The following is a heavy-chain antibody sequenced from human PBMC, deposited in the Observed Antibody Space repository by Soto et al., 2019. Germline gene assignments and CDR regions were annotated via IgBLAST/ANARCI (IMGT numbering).Heavy chain of an antibody. J-gene: IGHJ3*01. CDR3: AKVFYSTSYSTSSFSAFDF. D-gene: IGHD6-6*01. CDR2: ISASGGNT. V-gene: IGHV3-23*01. Sequence: EVQLLESGGGLVQPGGSLRLSCAASGFSFSTNAMSWVRQAPGKGLEWVSGISASGGNTYYADSVKGRFTISRDNSKTTLFLQKNSLRAGDAAVFYCAKVFYSTSYSTSSFSAFDFWGQGTVVTVSS. CDR1: GFSFSTNA.